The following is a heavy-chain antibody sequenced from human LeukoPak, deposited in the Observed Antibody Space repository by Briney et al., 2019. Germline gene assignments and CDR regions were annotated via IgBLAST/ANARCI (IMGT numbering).Heavy chain of an antibody. CDR3: ARAYSSGWYAPLDY. D-gene: IGHD6-19*01. V-gene: IGHV3-7*03. CDR1: SFTFSSYW. CDR2: IKQDGSEK. J-gene: IGHJ4*02. Sequence: GGSLRLSCAASSFTFSSYWMSWVRQAPGKGLEWVANIKQDGSEKYYVDSVKGRFTISRDNGKNSLYLQMNSLRAEDTAVYYCARAYSSGWYAPLDYWGQGTLVTVSS.